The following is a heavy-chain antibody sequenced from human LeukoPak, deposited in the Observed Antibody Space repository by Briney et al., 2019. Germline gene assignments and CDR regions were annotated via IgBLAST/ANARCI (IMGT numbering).Heavy chain of an antibody. D-gene: IGHD2-21*02. J-gene: IGHJ4*02. CDR2: IDQDGGGK. CDR3: ARGDWAPFDY. CDR1: GFTFSDYW. Sequence: GGSLRLSCAASGFTFSDYWMNRVRQAPGKGLEWVANIDQDGGGKYYLDSVKGRFTISRDNAKSSLYLQIDSLRAEDTAVYYCARGDWAPFDYWGQGSLLTVSS. V-gene: IGHV3-7*01.